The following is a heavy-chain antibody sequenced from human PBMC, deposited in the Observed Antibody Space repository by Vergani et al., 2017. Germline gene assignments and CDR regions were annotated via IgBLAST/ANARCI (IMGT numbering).Heavy chain of an antibody. CDR3: ARRHSSGKEGYFDF. CDR2: IYPGDSDT. CDR1: GYPFTSYW. Sequence: EVQLVQSGGEVKKPGESLKISCKGSGYPFTSYWMAWVRQAPGKGLEWMGIIYPGDSDTRYSPSFQGQVTISADKSINTAYLQWSSLKASDTAMYYCARRHSSGKEGYFDFWGRGTLVTVSS. V-gene: IGHV5-51*03. J-gene: IGHJ2*01. D-gene: IGHD6-19*01.